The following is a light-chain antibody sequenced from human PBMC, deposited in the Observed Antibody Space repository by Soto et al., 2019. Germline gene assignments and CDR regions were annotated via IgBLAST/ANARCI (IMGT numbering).Light chain of an antibody. CDR1: QGISNY. CDR2: AAS. V-gene: IGKV1-27*01. CDR3: QQRSNSPPWIT. Sequence: DIQMTQSPSSLSASIGDRVTITCRASQGISNYLAWYQQKPGKVPKLLIYAASTLQSGVPSRFSGSGSGTDFTLTISSLEPEDSAVYYCQQRSNSPPWITFGQGTRLEIK. J-gene: IGKJ5*01.